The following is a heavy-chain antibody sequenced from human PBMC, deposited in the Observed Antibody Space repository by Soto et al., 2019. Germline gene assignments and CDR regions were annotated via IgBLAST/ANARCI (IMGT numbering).Heavy chain of an antibody. CDR3: ARGLGDFGVVPV. CDR1: RGSFSSYA. Sequence: ASATVSSTAARGSFSSYASSLGRQAPGQGLEWMGWMNPNSGNTGYAQKFQGRVTMTRNTSISTAYMELSRLRSEDTAVYYCARGLGDFGVVPVWGQGTTVTGSS. V-gene: IGHV1-8*02. D-gene: IGHD3-3*01. J-gene: IGHJ6*02. CDR2: MNPNSGNT.